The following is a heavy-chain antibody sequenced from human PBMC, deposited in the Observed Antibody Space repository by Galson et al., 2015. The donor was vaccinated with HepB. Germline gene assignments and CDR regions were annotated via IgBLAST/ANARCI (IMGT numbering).Heavy chain of an antibody. CDR1: GGSISSPLYY. CDR2: ISYSGST. V-gene: IGHV4-39*01. CDR3: GRRKAAAVEN. J-gene: IGHJ4*02. Sequence: SETLSLTCTVSGGSISSPLYYWDWIRQPPGKGLEWIGSISYSGSTHYNPSLKSRVSISVDTSKIQFSLRLRSVAAADTAVFYCGRRKAAAVENWGQGTLVTVSS. D-gene: IGHD6-13*01.